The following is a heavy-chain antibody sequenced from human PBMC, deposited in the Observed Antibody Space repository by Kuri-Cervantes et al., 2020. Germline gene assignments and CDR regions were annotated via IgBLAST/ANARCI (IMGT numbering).Heavy chain of an antibody. CDR3: ARDHGSGGSGDY. D-gene: IGHD2-15*01. V-gene: IGHV1-69*13. J-gene: IGHJ4*02. CDR1: GGTFSNYA. Sequence: SVKVSCRAPGGTFSNYAISWVRQAPGQGLEWMGGIIPIFNTTNYAQKFQGRVTITADESMSTAYMELSSLRSEDTAVYYCARDHGSGGSGDYWGQGTLVTVSS. CDR2: IIPIFNTT.